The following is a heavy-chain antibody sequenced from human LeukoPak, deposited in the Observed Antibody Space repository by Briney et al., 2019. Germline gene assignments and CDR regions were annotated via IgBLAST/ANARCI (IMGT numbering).Heavy chain of an antibody. CDR2: ISDSGST. V-gene: IGHV4-59*01. J-gene: IGHJ4*02. CDR3: ARKISYISVFDY. D-gene: IGHD2-15*01. CDR1: GGSISNYF. Sequence: PSETLSLTCTVSGGSISNYFWAWIRQPPGQGLEWIGYISDSGSTNYNPFLKNRVTISGDTPGNQVSLKLSSVTAADTAVYYCARKISYISVFDYWGQGTLVTVSS.